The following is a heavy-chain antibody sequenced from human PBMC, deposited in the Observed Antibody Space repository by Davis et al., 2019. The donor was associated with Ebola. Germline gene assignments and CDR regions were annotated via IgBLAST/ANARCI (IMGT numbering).Heavy chain of an antibody. CDR3: ARRHQEQEDYDFETSDV. J-gene: IGHJ4*02. CDR1: GGYFSGAY. CDR2: IYGSEIT. Sequence: PSETLSLTCAVSGGYFSGAYWNWIRQPAGKGLEWIGRIYGSEITHYNPSVKSRVTMSVDTSMNRFSLILTSVTAADTAVYFCARRHQEQEDYDFETSDVWGQGTLVIVSS. D-gene: IGHD3/OR15-3a*01. V-gene: IGHV4-4*07.